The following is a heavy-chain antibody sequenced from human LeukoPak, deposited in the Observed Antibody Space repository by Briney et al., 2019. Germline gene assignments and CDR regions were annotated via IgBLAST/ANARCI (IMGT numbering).Heavy chain of an antibody. V-gene: IGHV4-34*01. D-gene: IGHD1-26*01. J-gene: IGHJ4*02. Sequence: SETLSLTCAVYGGSFSGYYWSWIRQPPGKGLEWIGEINHSGSTNYNPSLKSRVTISVDTSKNQFSLKLSSVTAEDTAVYYCARGRSGSFLNSLQYWGQGTLVTVSS. CDR2: INHSGST. CDR3: ARGRSGSFLNSLQY. CDR1: GGSFSGYY.